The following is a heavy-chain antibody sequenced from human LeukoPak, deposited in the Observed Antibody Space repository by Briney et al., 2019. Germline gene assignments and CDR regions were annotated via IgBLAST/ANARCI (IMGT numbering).Heavy chain of an antibody. D-gene: IGHD3-3*01. CDR2: MNPNSGNT. CDR3: ARGPTYYDFWSGSWYYFDY. V-gene: IGHV1-8*01. CDR1: GYTFTSYD. J-gene: IGHJ4*02. Sequence: ASVKVSCKASGYTFTSYDINWVRQATGQGLEWMGWMNPNSGNTGYAQKFQGRVTMTRNTSISTAYMELSSLKSEDTAVYYCARGPTYYDFWSGSWYYFDYWGQGTLVTVSS.